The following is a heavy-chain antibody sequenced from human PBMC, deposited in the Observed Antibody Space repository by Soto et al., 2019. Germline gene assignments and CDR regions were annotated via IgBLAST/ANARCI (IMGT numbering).Heavy chain of an antibody. J-gene: IGHJ5*02. CDR1: GGTFSTYT. Sequence: QVQLVQSGAEVKKPGSSVKVSCKASGGTFSTYTITWVRQAPGQGLEWMGRIIPIIGIINYAQKFQGRVTITADKFTGXAYMELXRXXXXXTAVYYCAGDPDSHYNDSHASSYPWGQGTLVTVSS. CDR2: IIPIIGII. CDR3: AGDPDSHYNDSHASSYP. D-gene: IGHD3-22*01. V-gene: IGHV1-69*08.